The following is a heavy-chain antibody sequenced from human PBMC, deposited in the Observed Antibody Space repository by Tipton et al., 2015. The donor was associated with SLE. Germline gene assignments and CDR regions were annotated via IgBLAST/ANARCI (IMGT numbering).Heavy chain of an antibody. V-gene: IGHV4-59*01. CDR1: GGSISSYY. CDR2: IYYSGST. Sequence: LRLSCTVSGGSISSYYWSWIRQPPGKGLEWIGYIYYSGSTNYNPSLKSRVTISVDTSKNQFSLKLSSVTAADTAVYYCARKDSYYGMDVWGRGTLVTVSS. CDR3: ARKDSYYGMDV. J-gene: IGHJ6*02.